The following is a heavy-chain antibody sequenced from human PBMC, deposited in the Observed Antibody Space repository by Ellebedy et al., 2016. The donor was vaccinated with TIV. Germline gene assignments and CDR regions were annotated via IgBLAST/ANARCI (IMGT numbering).Heavy chain of an antibody. J-gene: IGHJ4*02. CDR1: GFDFSSSW. D-gene: IGHD5-12*01. CDR3: ERDVGYNAYD. CDR2: INSDGSRL. V-gene: IGHV3-74*03. Sequence: GESLKISCGASGFDFSSSWMHWVRHAPGKGLVWASHINSDGSRLTYADSVKGRFTISRDNAKNTVHLQMNRLRAEETAVYYCERDVGYNAYDWGQGTLVTVSS.